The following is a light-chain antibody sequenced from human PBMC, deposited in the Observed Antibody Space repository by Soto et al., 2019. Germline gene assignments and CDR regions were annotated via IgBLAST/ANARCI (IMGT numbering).Light chain of an antibody. CDR2: DNN. J-gene: IGLJ2*01. CDR3: QSYASRRSVV. V-gene: IGLV1-40*01. Sequence: QSVLTQPPSVSGSPGQRVTISCTGSSSNIGAGYVVHWYQQLPGTAPKLLIYDNNNRPSGVPDRFSGSKSGTSASLAITGLQAEDEADYYCQSYASRRSVVFGGGTKLTVL. CDR1: SSNIGAGYV.